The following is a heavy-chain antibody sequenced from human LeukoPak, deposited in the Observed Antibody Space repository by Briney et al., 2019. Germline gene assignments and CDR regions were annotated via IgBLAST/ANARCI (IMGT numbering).Heavy chain of an antibody. V-gene: IGHV3-21*01. CDR1: GFTFSSYS. D-gene: IGHD3-22*01. J-gene: IGHJ4*02. CDR3: ARGSSGVVVVGYFDY. CDR2: ISSSSSYI. Sequence: GGSLRLSCAASGFTFSSYSMNWVRQAPGKGLEWVSSISSSSSYIYYADSAKGRFTISRDNAKNSLYLQMNSLRAEDTAVYYCARGSSGVVVVGYFDYWGQGTLVTVSS.